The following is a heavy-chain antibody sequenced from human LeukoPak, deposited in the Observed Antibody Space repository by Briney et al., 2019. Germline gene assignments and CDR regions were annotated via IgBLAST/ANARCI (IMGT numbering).Heavy chain of an antibody. CDR2: ISYDGSNE. CDR1: GFTFSNYA. Sequence: PGRSLRLSCAASGFTFSNYAMYWVRQAPGKGLEWVAVISYDGSNEYYADSVKGRFTISRDNSKNTLYLQMNSLRPEDTAVYYCRSMDVWGKGTTVTISS. J-gene: IGHJ6*04. CDR3: RSMDV. V-gene: IGHV3-30*04.